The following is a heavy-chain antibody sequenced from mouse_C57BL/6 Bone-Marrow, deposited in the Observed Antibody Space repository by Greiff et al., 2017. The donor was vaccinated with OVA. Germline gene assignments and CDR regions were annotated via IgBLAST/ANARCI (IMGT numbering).Heavy chain of an antibody. CDR1: GYSFTGYY. CDR3: AIITTVGFAY. J-gene: IGHJ3*01. D-gene: IGHD1-1*01. V-gene: IGHV1-42*01. Sequence: EVKLMESGPELVKPGASVKISCKASGYSFTGYYMNWVKQSPEKSLEWIGEINPSTGGTTYNQKFKAKATLTVDKSSSTAYMQLKSLTSEDSAVYYCAIITTVGFAYWGQGTLVTVSA. CDR2: INPSTGGT.